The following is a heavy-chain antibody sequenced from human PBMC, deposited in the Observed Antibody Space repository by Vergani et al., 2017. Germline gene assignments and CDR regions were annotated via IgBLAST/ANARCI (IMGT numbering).Heavy chain of an antibody. Sequence: QVQLQESGPGLVKPSQTLSLTCTLSGDAIRRDTYSWNWVRQPPGKPLEWIGSVYYSGTTYYNPSLGGRVTMSIDKSKNHFSLTLNSVTAADSAVYYCARDGGEYDKDALDVWGQGTKVTVTS. J-gene: IGHJ3*01. CDR3: ARDGGEYDKDALDV. CDR1: GDAIRRDTYS. CDR2: VYYSGTT. V-gene: IGHV4-30-4*07. D-gene: IGHD2-21*01.